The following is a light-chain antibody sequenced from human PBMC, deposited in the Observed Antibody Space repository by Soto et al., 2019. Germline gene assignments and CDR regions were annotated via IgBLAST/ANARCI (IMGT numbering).Light chain of an antibody. CDR1: QSISNW. J-gene: IGKJ1*01. V-gene: IGKV1-5*01. Sequence: DIPMTQSPSTLPASVGDRSTITCRASQSISNWFAWYQQKPGTAPKVLIYHASNLQSRVPSRFSGSGSGTEFTLTISSLQPDDFATYYCQQYNSYSFGQGTKVEIK. CDR2: HAS. CDR3: QQYNSYS.